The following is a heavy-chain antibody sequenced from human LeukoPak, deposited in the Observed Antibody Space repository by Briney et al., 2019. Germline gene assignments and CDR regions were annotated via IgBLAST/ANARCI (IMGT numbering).Heavy chain of an antibody. J-gene: IGHJ2*01. Sequence: GGSLRLSCVASGFTFSDYYMGWIRQAPGKGLEWISYITYNGGAMFYADSLKGRFTISRDNSKNTLYLQMDRLRAEDTAVYYCASRWYFDLWGRGTLVTVSS. V-gene: IGHV3-11*04. CDR1: GFTFSDYY. CDR2: ITYNGGAM. CDR3: ASRWYFDL.